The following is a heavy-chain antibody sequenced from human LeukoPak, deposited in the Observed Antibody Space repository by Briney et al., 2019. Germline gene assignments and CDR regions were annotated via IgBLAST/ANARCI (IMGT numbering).Heavy chain of an antibody. CDR2: INNDGNGA. Sequence: PGGSLRLSCAASGFTFSSYWMFWVRQAPGQGLEWVSRINNDGNGASHADSVRGRFTISRDNAKNMLYLQMNSLRAEDTAVYYCARVAYYYYYYMDVWGKGTTVTVSS. CDR3: ARVAYYYYYYMDV. V-gene: IGHV3-74*01. CDR1: GFTFSSYW. J-gene: IGHJ6*03.